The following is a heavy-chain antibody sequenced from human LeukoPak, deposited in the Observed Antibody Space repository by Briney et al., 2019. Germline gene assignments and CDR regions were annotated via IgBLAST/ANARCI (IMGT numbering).Heavy chain of an antibody. CDR3: ASVPFDY. CDR2: INHSGST. V-gene: IGHV4-34*01. J-gene: IGHJ4*02. D-gene: IGHD3-10*02. Sequence: MSSETLSLTCAVYGGSFSGYYWSWIRQPPGKGLEWIGEINHSGSTNYNPSLKSRVTISVDTSKNQFSLKLSSVTAADTAVYYCASVPFDYWGQGTLVTVSS. CDR1: GGSFSGYY.